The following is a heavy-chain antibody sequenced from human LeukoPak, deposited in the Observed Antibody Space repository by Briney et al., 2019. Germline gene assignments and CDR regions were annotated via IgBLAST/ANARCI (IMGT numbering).Heavy chain of an antibody. CDR3: ARDAVLRYFDWLVPWFDP. D-gene: IGHD3-9*01. V-gene: IGHV3-11*04. Sequence: PGGSLRLSCAASGFTFSDYYMSWIRQAPGKGLEWVSYISSSGSTIYYADSVKGQFTISRDNAKNSLYLQMDSLRAEDTAVYYCARDAVLRYFDWLVPWFDPWGQGTLVTVSS. J-gene: IGHJ5*02. CDR2: ISSSGSTI. CDR1: GFTFSDYY.